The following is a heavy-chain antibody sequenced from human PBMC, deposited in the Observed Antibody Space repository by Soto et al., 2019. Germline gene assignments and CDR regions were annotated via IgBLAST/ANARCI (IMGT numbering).Heavy chain of an antibody. CDR3: AKDMNSVPEY. CDR1: GFTFSSYW. V-gene: IGHV3-74*01. CDR2: IKTDGSIT. Sequence: GGSLRLSCAASGFTFSSYWMYWVRQAPGKGLVWVSRIKTDGSITSYADSVKGRFTVSRDNARDMLYLQMNSLRAEDTAVYYCAKDMNSVPEYWGQGTLVTVSS. D-gene: IGHD1-7*01. J-gene: IGHJ4*02.